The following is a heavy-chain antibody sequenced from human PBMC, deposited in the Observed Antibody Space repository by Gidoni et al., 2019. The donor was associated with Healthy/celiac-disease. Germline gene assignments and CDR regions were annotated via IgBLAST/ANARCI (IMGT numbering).Heavy chain of an antibody. CDR1: GYSFTSYW. D-gene: IGHD6-19*01. Sequence: EVQLAQSGAEVKKPGESLKISWKGSGYSFTSYWIGWVRQMPGKGLEWMGILCPGDADTRYSPSFQGQVTISADKSISTAYLQWSSLKASDTAMYYCARQGYSSGWPEDYWGQGTLVTVSS. CDR2: LCPGDADT. V-gene: IGHV5-51*01. CDR3: ARQGYSSGWPEDY. J-gene: IGHJ4*02.